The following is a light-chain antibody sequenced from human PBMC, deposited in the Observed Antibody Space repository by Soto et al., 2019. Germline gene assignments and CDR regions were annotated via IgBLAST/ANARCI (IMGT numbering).Light chain of an antibody. CDR2: STS. J-gene: IGKJ1*01. CDR3: EQYGSLPWT. V-gene: IGKV3-20*01. Sequence: EIVLTQSPGTLSLSPGERATLSCRASQSLSDNYLAWYQQKSDQAPRLLIYSTSSRAPGIPDRFSGSGSGTAFLLTISRLEPEDFAVYHCEQYGSLPWTFGQGTKLEI. CDR1: QSLSDNY.